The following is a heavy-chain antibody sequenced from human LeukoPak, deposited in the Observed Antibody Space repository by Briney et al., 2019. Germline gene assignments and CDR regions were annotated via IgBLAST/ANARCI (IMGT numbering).Heavy chain of an antibody. CDR2: IRQDGSEK. V-gene: IGHV3-7*01. J-gene: IGHJ3*02. CDR3: ARVSKWELLQRSDAFDI. CDR1: GFTFSSYW. D-gene: IGHD1-26*01. Sequence: GGSLRLSCAASGFTFSSYWMSWVRQAPGKGLEWVANIRQDGSEKYYVDSVKGRFTISRDNAKNSLYLQMNSLRAEDTAVYYCARVSKWELLQRSDAFDIWGQGTMVTVSS.